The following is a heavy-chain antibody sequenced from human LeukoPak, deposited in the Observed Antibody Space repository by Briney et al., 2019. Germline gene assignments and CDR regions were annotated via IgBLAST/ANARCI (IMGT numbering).Heavy chain of an antibody. CDR2: INPNSGGT. CDR3: ARDRGDYYGSGNYAFDI. CDR1: GYTFTGYY. D-gene: IGHD3-10*01. Sequence: ASVKVSCKASGYTFTGYYMHWVRQAPGQGLEWMGRINPNSGGTNYAQKFQGRVTMTRDTSISTAYMELNRLRSHDTAVYYCARDRGDYYGSGNYAFDIWGQGTMVTVSS. J-gene: IGHJ3*02. V-gene: IGHV1-2*06.